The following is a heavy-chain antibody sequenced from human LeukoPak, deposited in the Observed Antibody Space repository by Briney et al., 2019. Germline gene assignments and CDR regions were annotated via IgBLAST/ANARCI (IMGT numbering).Heavy chain of an antibody. CDR1: GASISGSGYY. CDR2: IYYTGST. Sequence: SETLSLTCAVSGASISGSGYYLGWIRQPPGKGLEWIGNIYYTGSTYYNPSLKSRITISVDKSKNQFSLKLASVTAADTAVYYCARERSGSEIFARSFDIWGQGTMVTVSS. D-gene: IGHD3-3*01. J-gene: IGHJ3*02. CDR3: ARERSGSEIFARSFDI. V-gene: IGHV4-39*07.